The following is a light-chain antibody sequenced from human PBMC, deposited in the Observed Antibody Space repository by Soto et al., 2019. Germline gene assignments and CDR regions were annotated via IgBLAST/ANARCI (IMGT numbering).Light chain of an antibody. CDR2: DDR. CDR1: NIGSKR. V-gene: IGLV3-21*03. CDR3: QVWDISSDHVV. J-gene: IGLJ2*01. Sequence: SYELTQPPSVSVAPGKTDRITCGGNNIGSKRVHWYQQKPGQAPVLVVYDDRDRPSGIPERFSGSNSGNTATLTISRVEAGDEADYCCQVWDISSDHVVFGGGTKLTVL.